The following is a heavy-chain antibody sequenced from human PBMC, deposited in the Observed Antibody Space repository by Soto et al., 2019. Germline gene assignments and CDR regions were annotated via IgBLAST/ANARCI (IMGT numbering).Heavy chain of an antibody. V-gene: IGHV1-8*01. Sequence: ASGKVSCNASVYTFTSYDINWVRQATGQGLEWMGWMNPNSGNTGYAQKFQGRVTMTRNTSISTAYMELSSLRSEDTAVYYCARGVVVVVASRVYYYMDVWGKGTTVTVSS. CDR2: MNPNSGNT. CDR3: ARGVVVVVASRVYYYMDV. J-gene: IGHJ6*03. D-gene: IGHD2-15*01. CDR1: VYTFTSYD.